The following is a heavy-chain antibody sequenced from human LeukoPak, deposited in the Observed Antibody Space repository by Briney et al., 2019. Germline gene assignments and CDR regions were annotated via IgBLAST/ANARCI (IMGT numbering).Heavy chain of an antibody. D-gene: IGHD5-12*01. V-gene: IGHV1-46*01. J-gene: IGHJ6*03. Sequence: ASVKVSCKASGYTFTSYYMHWVRQAPGQGLEWMGIINPSGGSTSYAQKFQGRVTMTRDTSTSTVYMELSSLRSEDTAVYYCVSGWSGYDKNPFYYYYYMDVWGKGTTVTISS. CDR3: VSGWSGYDKNPFYYYYYMDV. CDR2: INPSGGST. CDR1: GYTFTSYY.